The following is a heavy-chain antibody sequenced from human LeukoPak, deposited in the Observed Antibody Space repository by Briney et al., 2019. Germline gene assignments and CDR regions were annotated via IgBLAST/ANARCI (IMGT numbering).Heavy chain of an antibody. J-gene: IGHJ4*02. CDR2: MYYTGKT. Sequence: PSETLSLTCTVSGGSITDHFWSWIRQPPGKGLEWIGYMYYTGKTNYNPSLKSRLTISADTSKKQFSLRLGSVTAADTAVYYCARDRSYYYDGGSFDYWGQGVLVTVSS. CDR1: GGSITDHF. V-gene: IGHV4-59*11. CDR3: ARDRSYYYDGGSFDY. D-gene: IGHD3-10*02.